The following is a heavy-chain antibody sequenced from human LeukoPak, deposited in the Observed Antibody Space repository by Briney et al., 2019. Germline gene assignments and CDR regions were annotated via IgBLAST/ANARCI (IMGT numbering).Heavy chain of an antibody. CDR2: ISDSAGTT. D-gene: IGHD2-2*01. J-gene: IGHJ5*02. CDR1: GFTFSTFA. V-gene: IGHV3-23*01. CDR3: AKSLVYCSSTSCPMHWFDP. Sequence: GGSLRLSCAASGFTFSTFAMNWVRQAPGRGLEWVSAISDSAGTTYYADSVKGRFTISRDNSKNTLYLQMNSLRAEDTAVYYCAKSLVYCSSTSCPMHWFDPWGQGTLVTVSS.